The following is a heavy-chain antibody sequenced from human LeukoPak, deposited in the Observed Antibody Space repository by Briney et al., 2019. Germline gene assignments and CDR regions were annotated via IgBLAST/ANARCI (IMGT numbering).Heavy chain of an antibody. CDR3: LRWRGHAFFES. CDR2: IKEDGGVT. V-gene: IGHV3-7*05. J-gene: IGHJ5*01. CDR1: GFTFSTYW. D-gene: IGHD3-16*01. Sequence: PGGSLRLSCAASGFTFSTYWMTWVRQPPGKGLEWVAHIKEDGGVTEYSESVKGRFTVSRDNAKNSLYLQMNTLRAEDTAVYYCLRWRGHAFFESWGQGTLVTVSS.